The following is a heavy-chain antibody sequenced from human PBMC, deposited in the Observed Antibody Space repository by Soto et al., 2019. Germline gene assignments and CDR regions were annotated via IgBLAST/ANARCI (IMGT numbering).Heavy chain of an antibody. Sequence: QVQLVQSGAEVKRPGASVKLSCMASGFTFTSVSSGDYIHWVRQAPGQGLEWMCLIDPSSESAASEQKLQDRVTMTRDTSPSTVFMALSSLRSADTAVYYCTRKDSLSPGTFEIWGQGTGVVVSS. D-gene: IGHD2-15*01. CDR3: TRKDSLSPGTFEI. CDR2: IDPSSESA. V-gene: IGHV1-46*03. J-gene: IGHJ3*02. CDR1: GFTFTSVSSGDY.